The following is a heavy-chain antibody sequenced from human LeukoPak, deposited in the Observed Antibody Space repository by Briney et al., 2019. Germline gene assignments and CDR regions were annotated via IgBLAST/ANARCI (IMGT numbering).Heavy chain of an antibody. CDR3: AEDIVGALDY. Sequence: GGSLRLSCAASGFTFSSYGMHWVRQAPGKGLEWVAVISYDGSNKYYADSVKGRFTISRDNSKNTLYLQMNSLRAEDTAVYYCAEDIVGALDYWGQGTLVTVSS. V-gene: IGHV3-30*18. CDR2: ISYDGSNK. D-gene: IGHD1-26*01. J-gene: IGHJ4*02. CDR1: GFTFSSYG.